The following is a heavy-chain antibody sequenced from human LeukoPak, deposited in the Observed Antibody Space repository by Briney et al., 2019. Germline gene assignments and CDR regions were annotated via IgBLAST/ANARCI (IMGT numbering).Heavy chain of an antibody. D-gene: IGHD6-13*01. Sequence: SETLSLTCAVSGGSISGHNWWNWVRQPPGKGLEWIGEIYHSGTSNYSPSLKSRATISADKSKNQFSLRLNSVTAADTAVYYCVRDMGSSTSKDWGQGILVTVSS. CDR2: IYHSGTS. V-gene: IGHV4-4*02. CDR1: GGSISGHNW. CDR3: VRDMGSSTSKD. J-gene: IGHJ4*02.